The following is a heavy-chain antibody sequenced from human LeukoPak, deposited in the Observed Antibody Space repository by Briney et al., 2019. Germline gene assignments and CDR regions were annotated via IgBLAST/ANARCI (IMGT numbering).Heavy chain of an antibody. CDR1: GGSVSSGSYY. Sequence: PSETLSLTCTVSGGSVSSGSYYWSWIRQPPGKGLEWIGYIYYSGSTNYNPSLKSRVTISVDTSKNQFSLKLSSVTAADTAVYYCARGTYYYDSSGYYKRLWFSPHFDYWRQGTLVTVSS. J-gene: IGHJ4*02. V-gene: IGHV4-61*01. CDR2: IYYSGST. CDR3: ARGTYYYDSSGYYKRLWFSPHFDY. D-gene: IGHD3-22*01.